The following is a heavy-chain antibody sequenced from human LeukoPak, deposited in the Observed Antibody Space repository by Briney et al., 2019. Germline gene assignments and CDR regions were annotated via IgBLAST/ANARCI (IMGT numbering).Heavy chain of an antibody. J-gene: IGHJ4*02. Sequence: SETLSLTCTVTGGSITSNTYYWGWIRQPPGKGLEWIGSILYDGNTYYNPSLKSRVTVSRDTSKNQFSLKVNSVTAADTAVYYCARINGGIWGQGTLVTVSS. CDR3: ARINGGI. D-gene: IGHD2-8*01. V-gene: IGHV4-39*07. CDR2: ILYDGNT. CDR1: GGSITSNTYY.